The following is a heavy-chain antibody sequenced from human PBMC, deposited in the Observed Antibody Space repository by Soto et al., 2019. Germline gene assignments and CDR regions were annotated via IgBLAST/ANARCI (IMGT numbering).Heavy chain of an antibody. Sequence: QVQLQQWGAGLLKPSETLSLTCAVYGGSFSGYYWSWIRQPPGKGLEWIGEINHSGSTNYNPSLKSRVTISVDTSKNQFSLKLCSVTAADTAVYYCARGRSTSCYVFDYWGQGTLVTVSS. J-gene: IGHJ4*02. CDR2: INHSGST. V-gene: IGHV4-34*01. CDR1: GGSFSGYY. CDR3: ARGRSTSCYVFDY. D-gene: IGHD2-2*01.